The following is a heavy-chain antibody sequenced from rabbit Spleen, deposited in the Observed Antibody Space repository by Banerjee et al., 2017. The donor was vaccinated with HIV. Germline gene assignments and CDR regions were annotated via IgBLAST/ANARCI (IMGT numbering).Heavy chain of an antibody. CDR3: ARDTSSSFSSYGMDL. V-gene: IGHV1S45*01. Sequence: QEQLEESGGGLVKPGGTLTLTCTVSGFSFSSNWICWVRQAPGKGLEWIACIDTSDGDTDYANWPKGRFTISKASSTTVTLQMTSLTAADTATYFCARDTSSSFSSYGMDLWGPGTLVTVS. CDR2: IDTSDGDT. CDR1: GFSFSSNW. D-gene: IGHD1-1*01. J-gene: IGHJ6*01.